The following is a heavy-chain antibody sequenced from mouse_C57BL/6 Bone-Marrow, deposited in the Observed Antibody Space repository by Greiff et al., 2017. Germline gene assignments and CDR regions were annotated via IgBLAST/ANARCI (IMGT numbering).Heavy chain of an antibody. CDR2: IYPGSGST. CDR3: ARAAQATDDFDY. D-gene: IGHD3-2*02. CDR1: GYTFTSYW. V-gene: IGHV1-55*01. Sequence: QVQLQQPGAELVKPGASVKMSCKASGYTFTSYWITWVKQRPGQGLEWIGGIYPGSGSTNYNEKFKSKATLTVDTSSSTAYMQLSSLTSEDSAVYYCARAAQATDDFDYWGQGTTLTVSS. J-gene: IGHJ2*01.